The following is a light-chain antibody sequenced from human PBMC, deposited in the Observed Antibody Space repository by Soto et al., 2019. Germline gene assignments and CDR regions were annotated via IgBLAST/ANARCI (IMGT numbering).Light chain of an antibody. J-gene: IGKJ1*01. CDR3: QQYDSSPPWT. CDR2: DAS. V-gene: IGKV1-5*01. Sequence: DIPMTQSPSSLSASVGDRVTITCRASQSIGNLLAWYQQKPGKAPKLLIFDASILEGGVPSRFSGSGSGTEFTLTISSLQPADSATYYCQQYDSSPPWTFGQGTKLEIK. CDR1: QSIGNL.